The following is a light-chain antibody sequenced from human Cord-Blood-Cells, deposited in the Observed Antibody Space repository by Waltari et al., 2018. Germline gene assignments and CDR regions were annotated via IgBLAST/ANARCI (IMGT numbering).Light chain of an antibody. CDR3: AAWDDSLNGWV. CDR1: RSNIGSNT. Sequence: QSVLTQPPSASGTPGQRVTISCSGSRSNIGSNTVNWYQQPPGTAPKPLIYSNHHRPSGVPDRFSGSKSGTSASLAISGLQSEDEADYYCAAWDDSLNGWVFGGGTKLTVL. V-gene: IGLV1-44*01. CDR2: SNH. J-gene: IGLJ3*02.